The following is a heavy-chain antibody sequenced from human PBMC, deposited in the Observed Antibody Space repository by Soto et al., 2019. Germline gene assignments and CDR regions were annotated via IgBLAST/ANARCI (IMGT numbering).Heavy chain of an antibody. CDR1: GGSISSGGYY. CDR2: IYYSGST. Sequence: QVQLQESGPGLVKPSQTLSLTCTVSGGSISSGGYYWSWIRQHPGKGLEWIGYIYYSGSTYYNPSLKSRVTISVDTSKNQFSLKLSSVTAADTAVHYCASSNCSGGSCYQDLDYWGQGTLVTVSS. D-gene: IGHD2-15*01. J-gene: IGHJ4*02. V-gene: IGHV4-31*03. CDR3: ASSNCSGGSCYQDLDY.